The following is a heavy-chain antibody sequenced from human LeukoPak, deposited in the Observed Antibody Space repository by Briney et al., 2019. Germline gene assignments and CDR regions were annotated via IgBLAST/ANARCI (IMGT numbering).Heavy chain of an antibody. Sequence: ASVKVSCKASGYTFTGYYMHWVRQAPGQGLEWMGWISAYNGNTNYAQKLQGRVTMTTDTSTSTAYMELRSLRSDDTAVYYCARDTTVVTRDLDYWGQGTLVTVSS. D-gene: IGHD4-23*01. J-gene: IGHJ4*02. CDR1: GYTFTGYY. CDR2: ISAYNGNT. V-gene: IGHV1-18*04. CDR3: ARDTTVVTRDLDY.